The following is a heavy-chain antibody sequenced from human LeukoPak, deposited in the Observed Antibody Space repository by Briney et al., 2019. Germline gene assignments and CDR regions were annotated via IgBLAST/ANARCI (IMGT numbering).Heavy chain of an antibody. CDR3: ARAQGSYCSSTSCHLDAFDI. CDR2: ISAYNGNT. CDR1: GYTFTTYV. V-gene: IGHV1-18*01. D-gene: IGHD2-2*01. Sequence: ASVKVSCKTSGYTFTTYVFNWVRQAPGQGLEWMGWISAYNGNTNYAQNLQGRVTMTTDTSTSTAYMEVRSLRSDDTAVYYCARAQGSYCSSTSCHLDAFDIWGQGTMVTVSS. J-gene: IGHJ3*02.